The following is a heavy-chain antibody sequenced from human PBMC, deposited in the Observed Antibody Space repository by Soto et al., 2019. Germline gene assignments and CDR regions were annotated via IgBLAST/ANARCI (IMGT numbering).Heavy chain of an antibody. CDR2: ISAYNGNT. CDR1: GYTFTSYG. D-gene: IGHD2-2*01. CDR3: ARDSLYCSGTSCMYMGV. Sequence: ASVKVSCKASGYTFTSYGISWVRQAPGQGLEWMGWISAYNGNTNYAQKLQGRVTMTTDTSTSTAYMELRSLRSDDTAVYYCARDSLYCSGTSCMYMGVWGKGTTVTVSS. J-gene: IGHJ6*03. V-gene: IGHV1-18*01.